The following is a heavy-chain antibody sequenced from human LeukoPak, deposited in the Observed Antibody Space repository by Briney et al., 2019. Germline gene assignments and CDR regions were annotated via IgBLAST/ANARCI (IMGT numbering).Heavy chain of an antibody. J-gene: IGHJ5*02. D-gene: IGHD3-22*01. CDR2: ISWNSGSI. Sequence: PGGSLRLSCAASGFTFDDYAMHWVRQAPGKGLEWVSGISWNSGSIGYTDSVKGRFTISRDNAKNSLYLQMNSLRVEDTALYYCAKGADSSGYPRPPFDPWGQGTLVTVSS. V-gene: IGHV3-9*01. CDR1: GFTFDDYA. CDR3: AKGADSSGYPRPPFDP.